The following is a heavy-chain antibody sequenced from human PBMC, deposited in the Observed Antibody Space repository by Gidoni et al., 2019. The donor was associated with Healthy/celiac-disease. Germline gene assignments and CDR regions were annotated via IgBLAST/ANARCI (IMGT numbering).Heavy chain of an antibody. J-gene: IGHJ6*02. D-gene: IGHD6-19*01. CDR3: AKDLRCRKGIAVAGTANGMAV. CDR2: ISYDGSNK. CDR1: GFTFSSYG. Sequence: QVQLVESGGGVVQPGRSLRLSCEASGFTFSSYGMHGVRPAPGKGLEGLAVISYDGSNKYYADSVTGRFTISRDNSTNTLYLQMNSLRAEDTAVYYCAKDLRCRKGIAVAGTANGMAVWGQGTTVTVSS. V-gene: IGHV3-30*18.